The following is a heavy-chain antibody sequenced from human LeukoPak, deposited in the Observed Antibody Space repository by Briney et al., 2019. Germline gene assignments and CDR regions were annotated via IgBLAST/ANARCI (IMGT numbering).Heavy chain of an antibody. V-gene: IGHV3-53*01. J-gene: IGHJ3*02. CDR2: IYSGGST. D-gene: IGHD1-26*01. CDR3: AKDRLGSYPAGAFDI. Sequence: GGSLRLSCAASGFTVSSNYMSWVRQAPGKGLEWVSVIYSGGSTYYADSVKGRFTISRDNSKNTLYLQMNSLRAEDTAVYYCAKDRLGSYPAGAFDIWGQGTMVTVSS. CDR1: GFTVSSNY.